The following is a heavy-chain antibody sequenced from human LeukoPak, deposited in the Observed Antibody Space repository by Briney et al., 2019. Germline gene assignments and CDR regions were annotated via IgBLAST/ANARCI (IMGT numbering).Heavy chain of an antibody. CDR3: ARGPLDDIAAAGTDWFDP. CDR2: ISAYNGNT. D-gene: IGHD6-13*01. Sequence: ASVKVSCKASGYTFTSYGISRVRQAPGQGLEWMGWISAYNGNTNYAQKLQGRVTMTTDTSTSTAYMELRSLRSDDTAVYYCARGPLDDIAAAGTDWFDPWGQGTLVTVSS. J-gene: IGHJ5*02. CDR1: GYTFTSYG. V-gene: IGHV1-18*01.